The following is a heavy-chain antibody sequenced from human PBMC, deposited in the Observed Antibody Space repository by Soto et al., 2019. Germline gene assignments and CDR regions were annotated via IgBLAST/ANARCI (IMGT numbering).Heavy chain of an antibody. J-gene: IGHJ6*02. CDR2: ISSSSSTI. D-gene: IGHD5-18*01. Sequence: PEGSLRLSCAASGFTFSSYSMNWVRQAPGKGLEWVSYISSSSSTIYYADSVKGRFTISRDNAKNSLYLQMNSLRDEDTAVYYCARARIQLWSYYYYGMDVWGQGTTVTVSS. CDR1: GFTFSSYS. CDR3: ARARIQLWSYYYYGMDV. V-gene: IGHV3-48*02.